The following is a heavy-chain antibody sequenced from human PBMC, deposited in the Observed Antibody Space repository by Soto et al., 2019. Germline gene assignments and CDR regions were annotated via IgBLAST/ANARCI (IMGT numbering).Heavy chain of an antibody. J-gene: IGHJ4*02. CDR3: AKGNYYDSSGYCDY. D-gene: IGHD3-22*01. V-gene: IGHV3-30*18. Sequence: GGSLRLSCAASGFTFSSYGMHWVRQAPGKGLEWVAVISYDGSNKYYADSVKGRFTISRDNSKNTLYLQMNSLRAEDTAVYYCAKGNYYDSSGYCDYWGQGTLVTVSS. CDR1: GFTFSSYG. CDR2: ISYDGSNK.